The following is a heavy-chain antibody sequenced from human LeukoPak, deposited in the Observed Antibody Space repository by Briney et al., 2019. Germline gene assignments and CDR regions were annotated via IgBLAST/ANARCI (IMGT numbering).Heavy chain of an antibody. CDR1: GGSISSYY. CDR2: IYYSGST. J-gene: IGHJ4*02. D-gene: IGHD6-19*01. V-gene: IGHV4-59*08. Sequence: SETLSLTCTVSGGSISSYYWSWIRQPPGKGLEWIGYIYYSGSTNYNPSLKSRVTISVDTSKNQFSLKLSSVTAADTAVYYCARLVGYSSGWYSECYFDYWGQGTLVTVSS. CDR3: ARLVGYSSGWYSECYFDY.